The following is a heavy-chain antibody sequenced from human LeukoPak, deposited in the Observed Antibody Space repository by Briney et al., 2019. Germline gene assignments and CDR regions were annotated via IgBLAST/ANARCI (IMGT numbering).Heavy chain of an antibody. V-gene: IGHV3-66*01. J-gene: IGHJ4*02. CDR1: GFTVSSNY. CDR3: ARDGPLGRTTYY. D-gene: IGHD1-7*01. Sequence: GGSLRLSCAASGFTVSSNYMSWVRQAPGKGLEWVPVIYSGGSTYYADSVKGRFTISRDNSKNTLYLQMNSLRAEDTAVYYCARDGPLGRTTYYWGQGTLVTVSS. CDR2: IYSGGST.